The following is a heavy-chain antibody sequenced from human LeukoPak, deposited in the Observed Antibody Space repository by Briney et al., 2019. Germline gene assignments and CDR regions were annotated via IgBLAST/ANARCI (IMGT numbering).Heavy chain of an antibody. Sequence: GGSLRLSCVASGLSFRSYSMNWVRQAPGKGLEWVSYISSSSSTIYYADSVKGRFTISRDNAKNSLYLQMNSLRAEDTAVYYCARDDAFDIWGQGTMVTVSS. CDR3: ARDDAFDI. J-gene: IGHJ3*02. CDR2: ISSSSSTI. CDR1: GLSFRSYS. V-gene: IGHV3-48*01.